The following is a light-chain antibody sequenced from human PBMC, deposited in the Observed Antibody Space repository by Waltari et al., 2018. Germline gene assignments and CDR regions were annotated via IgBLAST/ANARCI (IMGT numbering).Light chain of an antibody. CDR2: WAS. CDR1: QSVLYSSNNKDY. CDR3: QQYYSNPRM. J-gene: IGKJ1*01. Sequence: DIVMTQSPDSLAVSLGERATINCKSSQSVLYSSNNKDYLAWYQQKPGQPPKLLIYWASTRETGVPDRFIGSESGTDFTLTISSLQTEDFAVYYCQQYYSNPRMFCQGTKVEIK. V-gene: IGKV4-1*01.